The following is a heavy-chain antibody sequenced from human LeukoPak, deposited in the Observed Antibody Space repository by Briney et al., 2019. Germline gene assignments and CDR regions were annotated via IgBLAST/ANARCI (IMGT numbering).Heavy chain of an antibody. D-gene: IGHD3-9*01. CDR1: GGSISSSSYY. CDR3: ARGLRGDILTGHRYYYYYYMDV. V-gene: IGHV4-61*05. J-gene: IGHJ6*03. CDR2: IYYSGST. Sequence: SETLSLTCTVSGGSISSSSYYWGWIRQPPGKGLEWIGYIYYSGSTNYNPSLKSRVTISVDTSKNQFSLKLSSVTAADTAVYYCARGLRGDILTGHRYYYYYYMDVWGKGTTVTISS.